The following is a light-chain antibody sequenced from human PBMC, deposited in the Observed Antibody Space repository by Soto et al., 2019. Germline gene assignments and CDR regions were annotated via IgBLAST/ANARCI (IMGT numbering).Light chain of an antibody. J-gene: IGKJ1*01. CDR1: QTVRNN. Sequence: EIVLTQSPATLSLSPGERATLSCRASQTVRNNLAWYQQRPGQAPRLLIYDASSRATGIPARFSGSGSGTDFTLTISRLEPEDFAVYYCQQYNTAPWTFGRGTTVEI. CDR3: QQYNTAPWT. V-gene: IGKV3-11*01. CDR2: DAS.